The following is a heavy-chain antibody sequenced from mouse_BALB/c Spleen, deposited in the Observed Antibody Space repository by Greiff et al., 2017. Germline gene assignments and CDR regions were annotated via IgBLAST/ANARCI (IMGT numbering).Heavy chain of an antibody. CDR2: ISYSGST. V-gene: IGHV3-2*02. CDR1: GYSITSDYA. J-gene: IGHJ2*01. CDR3: ARCYGNALDD. D-gene: IGHD2-1*01. Sequence: VQLKESGPGLVKPSQSLSLTCTVTGYSITSDYAWNWIRQFPGNKLEWMGYISYSGSTSYNPSLKSRISITRDTSKNQFFLQLNSVTTEDTATYYCARCYGNALDDWGQGTTLTVSS.